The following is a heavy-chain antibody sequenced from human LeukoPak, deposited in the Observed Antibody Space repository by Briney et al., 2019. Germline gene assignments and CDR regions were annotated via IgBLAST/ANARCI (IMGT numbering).Heavy chain of an antibody. CDR2: IKQDGSEK. J-gene: IGHJ4*02. Sequence: PGGSLRLSCAASGFTFSSYEINWVRQAPGKGLEWVANIKQDGSEKYYVDSVKGRFTISRDNAKNSLYLQMNSLRAEGTAVYYCARLCILLWFGDCTGDYFDYWGQGTLVTVSS. CDR1: GFTFSSYE. V-gene: IGHV3-7*01. CDR3: ARLCILLWFGDCTGDYFDY. D-gene: IGHD3-10*01.